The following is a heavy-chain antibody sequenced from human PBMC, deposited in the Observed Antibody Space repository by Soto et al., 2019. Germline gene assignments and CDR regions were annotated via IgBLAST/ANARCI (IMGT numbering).Heavy chain of an antibody. J-gene: IGHJ5*02. V-gene: IGHV4-4*09. CDR3: ARLLYGSGSWFDP. CDR1: GGSISNDY. Sequence: SETLSLTCRVSGGSISNDYWTWIRQPPGKGLEWIGYIYKGGSINYNPSLKSRVTISVDTSNNQFSLKLSSVTAADTAVYYCARLLYGSGSWFDPWGQGTLVTVSS. D-gene: IGHD3-10*01. CDR2: IYKGGSI.